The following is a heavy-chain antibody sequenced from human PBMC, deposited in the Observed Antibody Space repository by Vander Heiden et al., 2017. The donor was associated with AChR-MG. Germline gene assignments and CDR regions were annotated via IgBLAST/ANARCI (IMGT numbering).Heavy chain of an antibody. V-gene: IGHV2-5*02. CDR3: AHRQSGNIWNHGDFDF. J-gene: IGHJ4*01. Sequence: QITLKESGPSLVQPTQALALTCSFTGFSLTTTGVGVGWIRQPPGKALEWLALIYWDDDKRYNPSLKSRLTISKDTSRNQVVLTMTNMDTVDTATYYCAHRQSGNIWNHGDFDFWGDGTLVAVSS. CDR2: IYWDDDK. CDR1: GFSLTTTGVG. D-gene: IGHD1-1*01.